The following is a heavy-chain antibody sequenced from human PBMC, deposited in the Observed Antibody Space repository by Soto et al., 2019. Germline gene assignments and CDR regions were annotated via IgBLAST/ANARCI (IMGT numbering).Heavy chain of an antibody. D-gene: IGHD6-19*01. CDR3: AIVAGKSDYYSYGMDV. J-gene: IGHJ6*02. Sequence: SETLSLTCAVSGGSISSSNWWSWVRQPPGKGLEWIGEIYHSGSTNYNPSLKSRVTISVDKSKNQFSLKLSSVTAADTAVYYCAIVAGKSDYYSYGMDVWGQGTTVTVS. CDR1: GGSISSSNW. CDR2: IYHSGST. V-gene: IGHV4-4*02.